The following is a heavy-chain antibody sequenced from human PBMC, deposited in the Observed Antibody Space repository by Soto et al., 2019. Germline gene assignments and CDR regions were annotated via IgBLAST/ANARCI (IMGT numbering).Heavy chain of an antibody. V-gene: IGHV4-30-4*08. J-gene: IGHJ3*02. CDR1: GGSMSSGDYY. D-gene: IGHD1-1*01. Sequence: SETLSLTCTVTGGSMSSGDYYWNWIRQRPGKGLEWIGNIFFRGSTHCNPSLENRLFMSVDTSKNQFSLRLNSVTAADTAVYYCARVAGTLVPGAFDIWGQGTMVAVSS. CDR3: ARVAGTLVPGAFDI. CDR2: IFFRGST.